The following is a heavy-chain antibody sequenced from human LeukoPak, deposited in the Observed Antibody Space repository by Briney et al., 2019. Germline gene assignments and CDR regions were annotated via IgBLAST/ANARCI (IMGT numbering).Heavy chain of an antibody. CDR2: INHSGST. Sequence: PSETLSLTCTVSGGSISSGGYYWSWIRQPPGKGLEWIGEINHSGSTNYNPSLKSRVTISVDTSKNQFSLKLSSVTAADTAVYYCARGLTYYDFWSGPNVDYWGQGTLVTVSS. CDR1: GGSISSGGYY. J-gene: IGHJ4*02. D-gene: IGHD3-3*01. V-gene: IGHV4-39*07. CDR3: ARGLTYYDFWSGPNVDY.